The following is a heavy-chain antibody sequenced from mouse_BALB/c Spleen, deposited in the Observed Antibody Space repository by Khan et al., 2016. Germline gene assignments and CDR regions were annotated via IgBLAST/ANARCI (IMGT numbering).Heavy chain of an antibody. V-gene: IGHV3-1*02. D-gene: IGHD2-3*01. CDR1: GYSIISGYG. J-gene: IGHJ4*01. CDR2: IYYSGSI. CDR3: ARHAIYDGYFLGALDY. Sequence: EVQLQESGPDLVKPSQSLSLTCTVTGYSIISGYGWHWIRQFPGNKLEWMGNIYYSGSINYNPSLKSRISITRDTSKNQSFLQLNSVTTEETATYYCARHAIYDGYFLGALDYWGQGTSVTVSS.